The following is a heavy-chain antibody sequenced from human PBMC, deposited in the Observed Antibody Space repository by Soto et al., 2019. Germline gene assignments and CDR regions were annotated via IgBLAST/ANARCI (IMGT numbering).Heavy chain of an antibody. CDR3: ARRRWKLRYFDWLFPIDY. CDR1: GGSFSGYY. CDR2: INHSGST. Sequence: SETLSLTCAVYGGSFSGYYWSWIRQPPGKGLERIGEINHSGSTNYNPSLKSRVTISVDTSKNQFSLKLSSVTAADTAVYYCARRRWKLRYFDWLFPIDYWGQGTLVTVS. J-gene: IGHJ4*02. D-gene: IGHD3-9*01. V-gene: IGHV4-34*01.